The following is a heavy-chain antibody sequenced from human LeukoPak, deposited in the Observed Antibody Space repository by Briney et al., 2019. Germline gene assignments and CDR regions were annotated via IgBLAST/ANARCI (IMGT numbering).Heavy chain of an antibody. J-gene: IGHJ5*02. V-gene: IGHV1-8*01. CDR2: MYPNSGNT. Sequence: GASVKVSCKASGYTFTSYDINWVRQATGQGREWMGWMYPNSGNTGYAQKFQGRVTMTRNTSISTAYMEMSSLRSEDTAVYYCARGRGSGRKENWFDLWGQGTLVTVSS. D-gene: IGHD3-10*01. CDR1: GYTFTSYD. CDR3: ARGRGSGRKENWFDL.